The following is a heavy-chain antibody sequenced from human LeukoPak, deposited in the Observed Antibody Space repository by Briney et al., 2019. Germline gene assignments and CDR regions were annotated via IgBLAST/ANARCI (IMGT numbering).Heavy chain of an antibody. D-gene: IGHD3-10*01. CDR3: VKDRTGTYTLDY. J-gene: IGHJ4*02. CDR2: IWSDGSNK. CDR1: GFTFSSYG. V-gene: IGHV3-33*06. Sequence: GRSLRLSCAASGFTFSSYGMHWVRQAPGKGLEWVAVIWSDGSNKYYADSVKGRFTISRDNSKNTLNLQMNSLRAEDTAVYYCVKDRTGTYTLDYWGQGTLVTVSS.